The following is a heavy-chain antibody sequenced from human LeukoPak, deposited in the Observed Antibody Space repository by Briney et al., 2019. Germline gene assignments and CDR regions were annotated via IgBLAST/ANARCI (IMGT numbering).Heavy chain of an antibody. CDR3: ARDVSKVGAGYYLDY. Sequence: SETLSLTCAVSDCSISSNYYWGWLRQPPAKGLEWIGSMYHSGSTYYNPSLKSRVTISVDTSSNQFSLKLTSVTAADTAVYYCARDVSKVGAGYYLDYWGQGTLVTVSP. V-gene: IGHV4-38-2*02. CDR2: MYHSGST. CDR1: DCSISSNYY. D-gene: IGHD1-26*01. J-gene: IGHJ4*02.